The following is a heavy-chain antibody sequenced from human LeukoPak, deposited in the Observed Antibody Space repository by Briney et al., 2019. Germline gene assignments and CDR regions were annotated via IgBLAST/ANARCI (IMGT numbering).Heavy chain of an antibody. CDR1: GGSISSHY. D-gene: IGHD3-22*01. Sequence: SETLSLTCTVSGGSISSHYWSWIRQPPGKGLEWIGYIYYSGSTNYNPSLKSRVTISVDTSENQFSLKLSSVTAADTAVYYCARGDYYDTRGGYFDYWGQGTLVTVSS. CDR3: ARGDYYDTRGGYFDY. J-gene: IGHJ4*02. CDR2: IYYSGST. V-gene: IGHV4-59*11.